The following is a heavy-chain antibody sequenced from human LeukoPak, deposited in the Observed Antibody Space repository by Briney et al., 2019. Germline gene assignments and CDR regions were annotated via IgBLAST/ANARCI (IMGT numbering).Heavy chain of an antibody. Sequence: PAGTLRLSCAASGFTFSDYYMSWIRQAPRKGLERVSYISCSGSTIYYADSVKGRFTISRDNAKNSLYLQMNSLRAEDTAVYYCARVWDDAFDIWGQGTMVTVSS. V-gene: IGHV3-11*04. D-gene: IGHD3-16*01. J-gene: IGHJ3*02. CDR2: ISCSGSTI. CDR3: ARVWDDAFDI. CDR1: GFTFSDYY.